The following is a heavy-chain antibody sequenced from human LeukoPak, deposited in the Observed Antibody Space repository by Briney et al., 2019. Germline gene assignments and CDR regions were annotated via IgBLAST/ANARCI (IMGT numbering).Heavy chain of an antibody. V-gene: IGHV3-23*01. D-gene: IGHD3-22*01. CDR1: GFTFSSYA. CDR3: ARRYYDTTGYAFDI. CDR2: ISGSGDNT. Sequence: GGSLRLSCAASGFTFSSYAMSWVRQAPGKGLEWVSGISGSGDNTYYADSVKGRITISRDNAKNSLFLQMNSLRAEDTAIYYCARRYYDTTGYAFDIWGQGTMVTVSS. J-gene: IGHJ3*02.